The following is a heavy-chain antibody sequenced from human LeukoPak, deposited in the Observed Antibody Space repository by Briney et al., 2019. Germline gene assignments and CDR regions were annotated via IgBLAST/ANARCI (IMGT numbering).Heavy chain of an antibody. J-gene: IGHJ3*02. Sequence: KPGGSLRLSCVASGFTFSGYWMSWVRQAPGKGLEWVSSISTGSTYTYYADSVRGRFTISRDNADNSLYLQMSSLRGEDTAVYYCARETVVTATQGAFDIWGQGTMVAVSS. CDR1: GFTFSGYW. D-gene: IGHD2-21*02. CDR3: ARETVVTATQGAFDI. V-gene: IGHV3-21*01. CDR2: ISTGSTYT.